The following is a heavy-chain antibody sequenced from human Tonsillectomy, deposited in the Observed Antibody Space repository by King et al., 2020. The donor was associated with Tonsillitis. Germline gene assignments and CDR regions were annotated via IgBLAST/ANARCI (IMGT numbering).Heavy chain of an antibody. CDR1: GFTFSSYA. Sequence: VQLVESGGDLVQPGGSLRLSCAASGFTFSSYAMSWVRQAPGKGLEWVSAISGSGGSTYYADSVKGRFTISRDNSKNTLYLQLNSLRAEDTAVYYCAKGGATKTGYHAPFDYWGQGTLVTVSS. CDR2: ISGSGGST. D-gene: IGHD3-9*01. CDR3: AKGGATKTGYHAPFDY. V-gene: IGHV3-23*04. J-gene: IGHJ4*02.